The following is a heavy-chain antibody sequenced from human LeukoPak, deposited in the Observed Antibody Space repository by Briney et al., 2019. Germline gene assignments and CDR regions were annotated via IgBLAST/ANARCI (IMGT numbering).Heavy chain of an antibody. D-gene: IGHD6-19*01. CDR1: GYTFTAYY. CDR2: IKPNSGGT. J-gene: IGHJ4*02. Sequence: ASVKVSFKASGYTFTAYYMHWVRQAPGQGLEWMGWIKPNSGGTNFAQKLQGRVTMTRDTSISTTYMELSRLKSDDTAVYYCARDRSSASGLAVAGFDFWGQGTLVTVSS. V-gene: IGHV1-2*02. CDR3: ARDRSSASGLAVAGFDF.